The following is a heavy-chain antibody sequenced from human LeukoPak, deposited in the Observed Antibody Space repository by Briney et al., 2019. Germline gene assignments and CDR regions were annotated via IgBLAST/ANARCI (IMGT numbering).Heavy chain of an antibody. CDR1: GFTFSNYD. D-gene: IGHD5-24*01. V-gene: IGHV3-30*18. CDR3: AKDRGDGYNPLFDF. Sequence: GGSLRLSCAASGFTFSNYDMHWVRQAPGKGLEWLALISYDGSTKYYSDSVKGRFTISRDNSKNTVYLQMNSLRAEDTALYYCAKDRGDGYNPLFDFWGRGTLVTVSS. CDR2: ISYDGSTK. J-gene: IGHJ4*02.